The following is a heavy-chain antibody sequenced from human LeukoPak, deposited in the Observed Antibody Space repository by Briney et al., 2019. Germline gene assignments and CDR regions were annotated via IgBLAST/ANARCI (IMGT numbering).Heavy chain of an antibody. CDR1: GFTFSDYY. CDR2: INSSGSTI. CDR3: ARDLELVAATGYFDS. D-gene: IGHD2-15*01. J-gene: IGHJ4*02. V-gene: IGHV3-11*04. Sequence: GGSLRLSCAASGFTFSDYYMSWIRQPPGKGLEWVAYINSSGSTIYYAASMKGRFTISRENAKNSLHQQSNIPTAEDAALYLAARDLELVAATGYFDSWGQGTLVTVSS.